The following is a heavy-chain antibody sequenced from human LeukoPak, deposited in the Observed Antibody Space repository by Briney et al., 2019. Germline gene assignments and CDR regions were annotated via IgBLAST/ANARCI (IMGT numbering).Heavy chain of an antibody. CDR1: GYTFSSYA. V-gene: IGHV1-69*13. D-gene: IGHD2-21*02. J-gene: IGHJ4*02. CDR3: ASIAQAYCGGDCYWGFDY. Sequence: ASVKVSCKASGYTFSSYAISWVRQAPGQGLEWMGGTIPIFGTANYAQKYQGRVTITADESTSTAYMELSSLRSEDTAVYYCASIAQAYCGGDCYWGFDYWGQGTLVTVSS. CDR2: TIPIFGTA.